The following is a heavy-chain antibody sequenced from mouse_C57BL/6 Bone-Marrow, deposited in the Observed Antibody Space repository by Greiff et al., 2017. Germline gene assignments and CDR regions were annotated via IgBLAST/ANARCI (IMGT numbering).Heavy chain of an antibody. D-gene: IGHD1-1*01. Sequence: QVQLQQSGAELARPGASVKMSCKASGYTFTSYTMHWVKQRPGQGLEWIGYINPSSGYTKYNQKFKDKATLTADKSSNTAYMQLSSLTSEDSAVYYCARFYYYGSTTTNWGQGTPLTVSS. CDR3: ARFYYYGSTTTN. CDR2: INPSSGYT. CDR1: GYTFTSYT. V-gene: IGHV1-4*01. J-gene: IGHJ2*01.